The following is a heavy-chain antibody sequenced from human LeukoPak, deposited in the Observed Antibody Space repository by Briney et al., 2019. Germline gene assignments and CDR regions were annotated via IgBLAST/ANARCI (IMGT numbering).Heavy chain of an antibody. V-gene: IGHV4-34*01. Sequence: PSETLSLTCAVYGGSFSGYYWSWIRQPPGKGLEWIGEINHSGSTNYNPSLKSRVTISVDTSKNQFSLKLSSVTAADTAVYCCASRIVVVPAVNHGMDVWGQGTTVTVSS. CDR1: GGSFSGYY. CDR2: INHSGST. D-gene: IGHD2-2*01. J-gene: IGHJ6*02. CDR3: ASRIVVVPAVNHGMDV.